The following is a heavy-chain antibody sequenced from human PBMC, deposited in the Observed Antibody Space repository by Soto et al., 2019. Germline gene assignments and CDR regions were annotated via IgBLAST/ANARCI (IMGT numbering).Heavy chain of an antibody. CDR2: ISTRSSTI. CDR1: GFTCSSYG. Sequence: EVQLVESGGGLVQPGGSLRLSCAASGFTCSSYGMNWVRQAPGKGLEWVSYISTRSSTIYYADSVKGRFTISRDNAKNSLYLQMNSLTAEDTAVYYCARGDYYGSGSDFDYWGQGTLVTVSS. CDR3: ARGDYYGSGSDFDY. V-gene: IGHV3-48*01. J-gene: IGHJ4*02. D-gene: IGHD3-10*01.